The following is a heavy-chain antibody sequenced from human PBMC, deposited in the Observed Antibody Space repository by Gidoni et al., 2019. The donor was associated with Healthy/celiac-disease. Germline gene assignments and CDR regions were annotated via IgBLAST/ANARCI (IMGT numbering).Heavy chain of an antibody. D-gene: IGHD3-16*01. CDR3: AKDIPLMGITFGGVMHFDY. Sequence: EVQLVESGGGLVQPGRSLRLSCAASGFTFDDYAMPGVRQAPGKGLEWVSGIGWNSGSIGQADSVKGRFTISRDNAKNSLYLQMNSLRAEDTALYYCAKDIPLMGITFGGVMHFDYWGQGTLVTVSS. V-gene: IGHV3-9*01. CDR2: IGWNSGSI. CDR1: GFTFDDYA. J-gene: IGHJ4*02.